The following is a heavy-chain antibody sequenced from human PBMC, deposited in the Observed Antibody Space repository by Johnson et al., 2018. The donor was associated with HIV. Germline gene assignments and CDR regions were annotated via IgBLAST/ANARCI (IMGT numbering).Heavy chain of an antibody. V-gene: IGHV3-30-3*01. Sequence: QVQLVESGGGVVQPGRSLRLSCAASGFTFSSYAMHWVRQAPGKGLEWVAVISYDGSNKYYADSVKGRFTISRDNSKNTLYLQMNSLRAEDTAVYYCASLMRMGNACDICGQGTMVTVSS. D-gene: IGHD2-15*01. CDR1: GFTFSSYA. J-gene: IGHJ3*02. CDR2: ISYDGSNK. CDR3: ASLMRMGNACDI.